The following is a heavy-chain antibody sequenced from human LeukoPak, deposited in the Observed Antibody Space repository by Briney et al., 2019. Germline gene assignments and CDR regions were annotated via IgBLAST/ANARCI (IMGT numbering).Heavy chain of an antibody. CDR3: TRNPYGDYPFDY. Sequence: GGSLRLSCAASGFTFSSYAMHWVRQAPGEGLEWVAVISYDGSNEYYAGSVKGLFTISRDNSRNTLYLQMNSLRPEDTAVYYCTRNPYGDYPFDYWDQGTLVTVSS. D-gene: IGHD4-17*01. CDR2: ISYDGSNE. CDR1: GFTFSSYA. V-gene: IGHV3-30-3*01. J-gene: IGHJ4*02.